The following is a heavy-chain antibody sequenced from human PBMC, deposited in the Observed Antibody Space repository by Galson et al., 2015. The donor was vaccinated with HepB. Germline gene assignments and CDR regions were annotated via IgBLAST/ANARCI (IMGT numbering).Heavy chain of an antibody. CDR1: GFTFSSYA. CDR2: ISYDGSNK. CDR3: ARGTLAAAGTGDAFDI. V-gene: IGHV3-30*04. D-gene: IGHD6-13*01. Sequence: SLRLSCAASGFTFSSYAMHWVRQAPGKGLEWVAVISYDGSNKYYADSVKGRFTISRDNSKNTLYLQMNSLRAEDTAVYYCARGTLAAAGTGDAFDIWGQGTMVTVSS. J-gene: IGHJ3*02.